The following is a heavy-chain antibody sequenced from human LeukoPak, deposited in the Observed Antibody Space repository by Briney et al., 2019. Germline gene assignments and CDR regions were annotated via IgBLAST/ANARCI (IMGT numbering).Heavy chain of an antibody. CDR3: ARDRVGEQWDYHFYGLEV. CDR1: GITVTVRY. CDR2: MDTVGST. V-gene: IGHV3-66*01. Sequence: GGSLRLSCAGSGITVTVRYMSWVRQAPGKGLQWVSVMDTVGSTHYADSVRGRFTISRDTSKNTVYLQMNSLGAEDTAVYYCARDRVGEQWDYHFYGLEVWGQETTVTVPS. J-gene: IGHJ6*01. D-gene: IGHD6-19*01.